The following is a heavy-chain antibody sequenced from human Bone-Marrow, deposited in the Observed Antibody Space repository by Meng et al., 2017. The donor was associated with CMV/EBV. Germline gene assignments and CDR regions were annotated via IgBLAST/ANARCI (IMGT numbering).Heavy chain of an antibody. J-gene: IGHJ4*02. CDR2: ISDSGAKT. V-gene: IGHV3-23*01. CDR3: ARAPSGDFWGGWDPFFYY. D-gene: IGHD3-3*01. CDR1: GFTFTTYA. Sequence: GGSLRLSCAASGFTFTTYALSWVRQAPGKGLEWVSAISDSGAKTYYADSVRGRFTVSRDNSKNTLYLQMNSLRAEDTAVYYCARAPSGDFWGGWDPFFYYWGQGTLVTVSS.